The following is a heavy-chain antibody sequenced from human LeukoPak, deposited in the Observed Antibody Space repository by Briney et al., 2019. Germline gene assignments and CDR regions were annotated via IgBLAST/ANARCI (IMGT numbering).Heavy chain of an antibody. CDR1: GYTFTSYY. V-gene: IGHV1-46*01. CDR3: AKDDYYDSSGHPFDY. J-gene: IGHJ4*02. Sequence: ASVKVSCKASGYTFTSYYMHWVRQAPGQGLEWMGIINPSGGSTSYAQKFQGRVTMTRDMSTSTVYMELSSLRAEDTAVYYCAKDDYYDSSGHPFDYWGQGTLVTVSS. CDR2: INPSGGST. D-gene: IGHD3-22*01.